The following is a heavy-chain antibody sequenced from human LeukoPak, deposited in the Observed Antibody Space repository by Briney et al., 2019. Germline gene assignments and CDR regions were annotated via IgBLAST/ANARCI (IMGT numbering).Heavy chain of an antibody. CDR1: GGSISSGDYY. CDR3: ARARAAAGTGEDY. Sequence: PSETLSLTCTVSGGSISSGDYYWSWIRQPPGKGLEWIVYIYYSGSTYYHPSLKSRVTISVDTSKNQFSLKLSSVTAADTAVYYCARARAAAGTGEDYWGQGTLVTVSS. J-gene: IGHJ4*02. D-gene: IGHD6-13*01. V-gene: IGHV4-30-4*01. CDR2: IYYSGST.